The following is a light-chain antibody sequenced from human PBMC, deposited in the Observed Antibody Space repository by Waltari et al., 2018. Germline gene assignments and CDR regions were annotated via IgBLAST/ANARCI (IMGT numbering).Light chain of an antibody. V-gene: IGKV1-12*01. CDR3: QQAHSFPYS. CDR1: QDINKW. Sequence: DLQMTQSPSSVSASVGDRVPITCRASQDINKWLAWFQQTPGKAPKLLIYAGSSLQSGVPSRFSGSGSGADFTLTISTLQPEDSATYYCQQAHSFPYSFGQGTKLEIK. CDR2: AGS. J-gene: IGKJ2*03.